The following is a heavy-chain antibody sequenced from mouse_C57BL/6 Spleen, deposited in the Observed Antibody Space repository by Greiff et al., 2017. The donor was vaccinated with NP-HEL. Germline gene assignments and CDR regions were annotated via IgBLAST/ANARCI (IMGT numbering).Heavy chain of an antibody. V-gene: IGHV1-4*01. D-gene: IGHD2-4*01. J-gene: IGHJ2*01. CDR2: INPSSGYT. Sequence: VQLQQSGAELARPGASVKMSCKASGYTFTSYTMHWVKQRPGQGLEWIGYINPSSGYTKYNQKFKDKATLTADKSSSTAYMQLSSLTSEDPAVYYCARSYDYDLDYWGQGTTLTVSS. CDR3: ARSYDYDLDY. CDR1: GYTFTSYT.